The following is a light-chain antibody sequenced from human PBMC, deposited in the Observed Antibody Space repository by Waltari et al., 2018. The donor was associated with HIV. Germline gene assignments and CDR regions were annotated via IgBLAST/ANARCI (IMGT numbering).Light chain of an antibody. CDR1: HSVSSN. CDR2: DTS. Sequence: IVMTQSPATLSVSPGERATLSCRASHSVSSNLAWYQQKPGQAPRLLIYDTSTRATGIPARFSGSGSGTEFTLTISSLHSEDFAVYYCQQYNNWWTFGQGTKVEIK. CDR3: QQYNNWWT. V-gene: IGKV3-15*01. J-gene: IGKJ1*01.